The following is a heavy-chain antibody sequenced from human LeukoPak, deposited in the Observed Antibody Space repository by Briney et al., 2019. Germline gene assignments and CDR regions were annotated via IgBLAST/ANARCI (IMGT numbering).Heavy chain of an antibody. Sequence: SVKVSCKASGGTFSSYAISWVRQAPGQGLEWMGRIIPILGIANYAQKFQGRVTITADKSTSTAYMELSSLRFEDTAVYYCSAANSSSWYGGGVDPWGQGTLVTVSS. CDR2: IIPILGIA. CDR3: SAANSSSWYGGGVDP. J-gene: IGHJ5*02. V-gene: IGHV1-69*04. CDR1: GGTFSSYA. D-gene: IGHD6-13*01.